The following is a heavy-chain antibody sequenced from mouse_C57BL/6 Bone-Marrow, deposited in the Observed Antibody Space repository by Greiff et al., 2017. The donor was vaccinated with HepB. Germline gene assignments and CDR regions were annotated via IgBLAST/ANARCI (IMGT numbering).Heavy chain of an antibody. CDR2: ISDGGSYT. CDR1: GFTFSSYA. V-gene: IGHV5-4*01. J-gene: IGHJ4*01. Sequence: EVNVVESGGGLVKPGGSLKLSCAASGFTFSSYAMSWVRQTPEKRLEWVATISDGGSYTYYPDNVKGRFTISRDNAKNNLYLQMSHLKSEDTAMYYCARDHWDYGSSYYYAMDYWGQGTSVTVSS. CDR3: ARDHWDYGSSYYYAMDY. D-gene: IGHD1-1*01.